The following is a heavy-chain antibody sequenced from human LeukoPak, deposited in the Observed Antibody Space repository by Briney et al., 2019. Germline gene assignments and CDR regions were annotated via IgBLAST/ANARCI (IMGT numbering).Heavy chain of an antibody. CDR1: GYSFTSYW. J-gene: IGHJ5*02. V-gene: IGHV5-51*01. D-gene: IGHD1-26*01. CDR3: ARHVSSGSYPRLGFDP. Sequence: GESLKISRKGSGYSFTSYWIGWVRQMPGKGLEWMGIIYPGDSDTRYSPSFQGQVTISADKSISTAYLQWSSLKASDTAMYYCARHVSSGSYPRLGFDPWGQGTLVTVSS. CDR2: IYPGDSDT.